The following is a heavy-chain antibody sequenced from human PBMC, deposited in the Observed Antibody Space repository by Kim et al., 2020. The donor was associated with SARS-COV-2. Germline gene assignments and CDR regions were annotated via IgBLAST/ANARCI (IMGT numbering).Heavy chain of an antibody. J-gene: IGHJ4*02. V-gene: IGHV3-7*01. CDR3: LSAQYDH. CDR2: IYQDGSET. CDR1: EFTLTSNW. Sequence: GGSLILSCAASEFTLTSNWMSWVRQAPGKGLEWVANIYQDGSETYYGDSVKGRFTISRDNAKNSVYLQMSSLRAEDTAIYYCLSAQYDHWGQGTLVTVSS.